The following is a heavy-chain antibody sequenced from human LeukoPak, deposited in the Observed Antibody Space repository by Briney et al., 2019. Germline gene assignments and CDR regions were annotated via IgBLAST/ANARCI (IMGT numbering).Heavy chain of an antibody. J-gene: IGHJ4*02. D-gene: IGHD2/OR15-2a*01. CDR3: AKDWRATSFYYFDY. Sequence: GGSLRLSCAASGFTFSSYAMSWVRQAPGKGLERVSAISGSGGSTYYADSVKGRFTISRDNSKNTLYLQMNSLRAEDTAVYYCAKDWRATSFYYFDYWGREPWSPSPQ. V-gene: IGHV3-23*01. CDR2: ISGSGGST. CDR1: GFTFSSYA.